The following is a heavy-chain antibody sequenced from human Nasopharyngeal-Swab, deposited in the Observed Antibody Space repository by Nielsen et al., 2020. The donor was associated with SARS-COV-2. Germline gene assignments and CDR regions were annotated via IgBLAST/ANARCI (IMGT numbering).Heavy chain of an antibody. CDR3: AKDQQWLVLTGYYYYYVMDV. J-gene: IGHJ6*02. CDR2: ISGSGGST. Sequence: WIRQPPGKGLEWVSAISGSGGSTYYADSVKGRFTISRDNSKNTLYLQMNSLRAEDTAVYYCAKDQQWLVLTGYYYYYVMDVWGQGTTVTVSS. V-gene: IGHV3-23*01. D-gene: IGHD6-19*01.